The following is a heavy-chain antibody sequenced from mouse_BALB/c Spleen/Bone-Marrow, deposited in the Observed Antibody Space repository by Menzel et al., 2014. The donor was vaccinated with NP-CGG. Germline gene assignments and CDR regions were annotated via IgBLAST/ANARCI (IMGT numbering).Heavy chain of an antibody. J-gene: IGHJ4*01. Sequence: QVQLQQSGAELARPGASVKMSCKASGYTFTTYTMHWVEQRPGQGLEWIGYINPSSGYTNCNQKFKDKATLTADKSPSTAYMQLSSLTSEDSAVYFCAKRDIYYGYDGNAMDYWGQGASVTVSS. CDR1: GYTFTTYT. CDR3: AKRDIYYGYDGNAMDY. CDR2: INPSSGYT. D-gene: IGHD2-2*01. V-gene: IGHV1-4*01.